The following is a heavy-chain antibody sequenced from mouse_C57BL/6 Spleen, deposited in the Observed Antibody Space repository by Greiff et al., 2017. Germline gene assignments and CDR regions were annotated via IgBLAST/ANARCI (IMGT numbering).Heavy chain of an antibody. CDR3: ARKGLGAMDY. CDR2: IDPSDSYT. V-gene: IGHV1-69*01. D-gene: IGHD4-1*01. Sequence: QVQLQQPGAELVMPGASVKLSCKASGYTFTSYWMYWVKQRPGQGLEWIGEIDPSDSYTNYNQKFKGKSTLTVDKSSSTAYMQLSNLTSEDSAVDYCARKGLGAMDYWGQGTSVTVSS. J-gene: IGHJ4*01. CDR1: GYTFTSYW.